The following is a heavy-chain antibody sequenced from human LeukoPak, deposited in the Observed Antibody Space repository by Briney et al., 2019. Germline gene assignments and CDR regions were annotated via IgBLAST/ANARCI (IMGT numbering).Heavy chain of an antibody. CDR2: FYTSGST. CDR3: VREIPAAGTQVPNFDY. J-gene: IGHJ4*02. V-gene: IGHV4-4*07. D-gene: IGHD6-13*01. CDR1: GASISSYY. Sequence: SETLSLTCTVSGASISSYYWSWIRQPAGKGLEWIGRFYTSGSTNYNPSLKSRVTMSVDRSKNQFSLRLSSVTAADTAVYYCVREIPAAGTQVPNFDYWGQGTLVTVSP.